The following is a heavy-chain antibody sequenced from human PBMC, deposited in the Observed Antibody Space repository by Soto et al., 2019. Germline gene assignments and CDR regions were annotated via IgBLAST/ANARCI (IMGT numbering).Heavy chain of an antibody. D-gene: IGHD2-8*02. CDR3: AGRYCTAGICYTNYYYYMDV. J-gene: IGHJ6*03. CDR2: ITATGGNT. V-gene: IGHV3-23*01. Sequence: EVQLLESGGGLVQPGGSLRLSCAASGFTFSSYGMNWVRQAPGKGLEWVSSITATGGNTYYADSVKGRFTISRDNSKDTLSLPMNSLRAEDTAVYYCAGRYCTAGICYTNYYYYMDVWGKGTTVTVSS. CDR1: GFTFSSYG.